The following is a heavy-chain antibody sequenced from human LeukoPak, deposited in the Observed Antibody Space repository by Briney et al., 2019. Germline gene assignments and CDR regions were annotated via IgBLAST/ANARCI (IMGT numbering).Heavy chain of an antibody. CDR3: AKGGGYSYGPSAPIDY. Sequence: GGSLRLSCAASGFTFSSYGMHWVRQAPGKGLEWVAVISCDGSNKYYADSVKGRFTISRDNSKNTLYLQMNSLRAEDTAVYYCAKGGGYSYGPSAPIDYWGQGTLVTVSS. V-gene: IGHV3-30*18. CDR1: GFTFSSYG. CDR2: ISCDGSNK. J-gene: IGHJ4*02. D-gene: IGHD5-18*01.